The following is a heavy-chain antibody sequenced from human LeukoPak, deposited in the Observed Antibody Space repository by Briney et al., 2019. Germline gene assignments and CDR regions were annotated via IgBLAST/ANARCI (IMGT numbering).Heavy chain of an antibody. J-gene: IGHJ4*02. V-gene: IGHV1-2*02. D-gene: IGHD5-24*01. Sequence: ASVKVSCKASGYTFTGYYIHWVRQAPGQGLEWMGWINPNSGVTNYAQKFQGRVIMTRDTSISTAYMELSRLRSDDTAVYYCARGDGDGYNFWYWGQGTLVTVPS. CDR3: ARGDGDGYNFWY. CDR2: INPNSGVT. CDR1: GYTFTGYY.